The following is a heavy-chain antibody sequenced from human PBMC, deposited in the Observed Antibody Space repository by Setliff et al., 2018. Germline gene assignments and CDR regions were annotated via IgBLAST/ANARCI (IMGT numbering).Heavy chain of an antibody. D-gene: IGHD3-10*01. Sequence: ASVKVSCKASGGTFSSYAISWVRQAPGQGLEWMGGIIPIFGTANYAQKFHGRVTITTDESTSTAYMELSSLRSEDTAVYYCASHGPPPGSGTFRDAFDIWGQGTMVTVSS. J-gene: IGHJ3*02. CDR3: ASHGPPPGSGTFRDAFDI. CDR1: GGTFSSYA. CDR2: IIPIFGTA. V-gene: IGHV1-69*05.